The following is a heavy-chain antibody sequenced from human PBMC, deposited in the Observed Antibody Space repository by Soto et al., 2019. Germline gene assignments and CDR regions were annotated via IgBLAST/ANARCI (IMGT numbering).Heavy chain of an antibody. CDR3: TRDGRSSGYYMFDY. D-gene: IGHD3-22*01. CDR1: GFTLSDYA. Sequence: GGPLRLSCTAAGFTLSDYAMSWFRQAPGKGLEWVGFIRSKAYGGTTEYAASVKGRFTISRDDSKSIAYLQMNSLKTEDTAVYYCTRDGRSSGYYMFDYWGHGT. V-gene: IGHV3-49*03. J-gene: IGHJ4*01. CDR2: IRSKAYGGTT.